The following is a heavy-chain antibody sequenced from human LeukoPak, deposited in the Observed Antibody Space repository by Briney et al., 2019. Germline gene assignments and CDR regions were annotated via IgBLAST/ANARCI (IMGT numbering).Heavy chain of an antibody. CDR3: ASLRFLEWYPSFDP. V-gene: IGHV4-38-2*02. J-gene: IGHJ5*02. D-gene: IGHD3-3*01. Sequence: SETLSLTCTVSGYSISSGYYWGWIRQPPGKGLEWIGSIYYSGGTYYNPSLKSRVTISVDTSKNQFSLKLSSVTAADTAVYYCASLRFLEWYPSFDPWGQGTLVTVSS. CDR2: IYYSGGT. CDR1: GYSISSGYY.